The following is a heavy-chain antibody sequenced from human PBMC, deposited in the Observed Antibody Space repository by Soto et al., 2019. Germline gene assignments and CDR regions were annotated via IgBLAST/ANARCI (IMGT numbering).Heavy chain of an antibody. V-gene: IGHV3-30-3*01. J-gene: IGHJ6*02. CDR1: GFTFSSYA. D-gene: IGHD3-3*01. CDR3: ARDRPSEIRFLEWLPSRPSYGMDV. CDR2: ISYDGSNK. Sequence: PGGSLRLSCAASGFTFSSYAMHWVRQAPGKGLEWVAVISYDGSNKYYADSVKGRFTISRDNSKNTLYLQMNSLRAEDTAVYYCARDRPSEIRFLEWLPSRPSYGMDVWGQGTTVTVSS.